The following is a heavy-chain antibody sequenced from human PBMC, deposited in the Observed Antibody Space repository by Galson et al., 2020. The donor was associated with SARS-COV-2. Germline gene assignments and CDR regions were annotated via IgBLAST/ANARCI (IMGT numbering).Heavy chain of an antibody. CDR1: GYSFTNYW. Sequence: GESLKISCRTSGYSFTNYWIGWVRQMPGKGLEWMGIIYPDDSYTIYSPSFQGQVTISADKSISTAFLQWSSLKASDTAIYYCARHGASSGWYERIDYWGQGTLVTVSS. CDR2: IYPDDSYT. D-gene: IGHD6-19*01. CDR3: ARHGASSGWYERIDY. J-gene: IGHJ4*02. V-gene: IGHV5-51*01.